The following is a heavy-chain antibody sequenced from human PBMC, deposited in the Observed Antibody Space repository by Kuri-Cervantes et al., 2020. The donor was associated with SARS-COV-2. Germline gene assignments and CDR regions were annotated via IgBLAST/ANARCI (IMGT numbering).Heavy chain of an antibody. CDR2: INHSGST. CDR3: ARGRDKRYSSGSYYYYGMDV. D-gene: IGHD6-19*01. Sequence: ESLKIFCAVYGGSFSGYYWSWIRQPPGKGLEWIGEINHSGSTNYNPSLKSRVTISVDTSTNQFSLKLSSVTAADTAVYYCARGRDKRYSSGSYYYYGMDVWGQGTTVTVSS. CDR1: GGSFSGYY. J-gene: IGHJ6*02. V-gene: IGHV4-34*01.